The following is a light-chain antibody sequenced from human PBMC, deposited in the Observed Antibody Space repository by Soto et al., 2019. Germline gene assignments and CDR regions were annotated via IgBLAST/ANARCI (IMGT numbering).Light chain of an antibody. CDR1: SSDVGGYNY. Sequence: QSALTQPPSASGSPGQSVTSSCTGTSSDVGGYNYVSWYQQHPGKAPKLMIYEVSKRPSGVPDRFSGSKSGNTASLTVSGLQAEDEADYYCSSSRVFGGGTKLTVL. V-gene: IGLV2-8*01. CDR2: EVS. J-gene: IGLJ2*01. CDR3: SSSRV.